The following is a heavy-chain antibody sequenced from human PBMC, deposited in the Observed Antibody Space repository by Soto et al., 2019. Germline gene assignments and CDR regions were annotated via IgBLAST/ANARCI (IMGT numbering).Heavy chain of an antibody. D-gene: IGHD2-15*01. CDR2: IIPILGIA. CDR1: VGTFSSYT. V-gene: IGHV1-69*02. CDR3: ARGELDCSGGSCYPVRFDY. J-gene: IGHJ4*02. Sequence: QVQLVQSGAEVKKPGSSVKVSCKASVGTFSSYTISWVRQAPGQGLEWMGRIIPILGIANYAQKFQGRVTITADKSTSTAYMELSSLRSEDTAVYYCARGELDCSGGSCYPVRFDYWGQGTLVTVSS.